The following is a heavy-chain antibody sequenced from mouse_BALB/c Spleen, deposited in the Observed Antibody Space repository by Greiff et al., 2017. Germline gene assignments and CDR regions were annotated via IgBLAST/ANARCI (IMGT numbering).Heavy chain of an antibody. CDR3: TRDGDGYFDY. Sequence: DVKLVVSGGGLVKPGGSLKLSCAASGFTFSSYTMSWVRQTPEKRLEWVATISSGGSYTYYPDSVKGRFTISRDNAKNTLYLQMSSLKSEDTAMYYCTRDGDGYFDYWGQGTTLTVSS. J-gene: IGHJ2*01. CDR2: ISSGGSYT. CDR1: GFTFSSYT. V-gene: IGHV5-6-4*01. D-gene: IGHD2-3*01.